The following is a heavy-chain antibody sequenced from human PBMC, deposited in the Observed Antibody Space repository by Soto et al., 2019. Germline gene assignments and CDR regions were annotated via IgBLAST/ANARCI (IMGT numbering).Heavy chain of an antibody. CDR3: ARQSSYGLFDY. CDR1: GHSFTGYW. D-gene: IGHD5-18*01. Sequence: PWESLTITCTCSGHSFTGYWIGWVRQMPGKGLEWMGIIYPGDSDTRYSPSFQGQVTISADKSISTAYLQWSSLKASDTAMYYCARQSSYGLFDYWGQGTLVTV. CDR2: IYPGDSDT. J-gene: IGHJ4*02. V-gene: IGHV5-51*01.